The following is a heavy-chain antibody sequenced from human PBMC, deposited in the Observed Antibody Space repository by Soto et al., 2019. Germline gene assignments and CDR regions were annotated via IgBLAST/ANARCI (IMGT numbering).Heavy chain of an antibody. CDR2: ISTYIGNT. V-gene: IGHV1-18*01. CDR1: GYTFTNYG. D-gene: IGHD6-19*01. Sequence: QVQLVQSGGEVKKPGASVKVSCKASGYTFTNYGISWVRQAPGQGLEWMGWISTYIGNTVYAQKLQGRVTMTTDTSTNTAYMELRSLRSDDTAVYYCARDWGQHWLPYGLDVWGQGTTVTVSS. J-gene: IGHJ6*02. CDR3: ARDWGQHWLPYGLDV.